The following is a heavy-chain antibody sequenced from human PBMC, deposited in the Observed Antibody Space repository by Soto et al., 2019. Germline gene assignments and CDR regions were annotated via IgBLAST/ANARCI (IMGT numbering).Heavy chain of an antibody. CDR1: GGTFSSYA. Sequence: QVQLVQSGAEVKKPGSSVKVSCKASGGTFSSYAISWVRQAPGQGLEWMGGFIPMFNRPHSARKFQGRVTITADESTSRAYMDLSSLRSADTAVYYCARGQFHHVSNYYFALDVWGQGTTVTVSS. CDR2: FIPMFNRP. V-gene: IGHV1-69*01. J-gene: IGHJ6*02. CDR3: ARGQFHHVSNYYFALDV.